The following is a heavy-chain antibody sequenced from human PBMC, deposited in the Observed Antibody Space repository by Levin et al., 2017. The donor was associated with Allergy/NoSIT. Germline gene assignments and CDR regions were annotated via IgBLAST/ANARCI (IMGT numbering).Heavy chain of an antibody. D-gene: IGHD2-15*01. Sequence: GSLRLSCAASGFNFGDYGMHWVRQAPGKGLEWVAVISYDAVSKYYADSVRDRFTISRDNSKNTLYLQMNSLRTEDTALYYCAKKYGLGSLYIWGQGTVVTVSS. CDR2: ISYDAVSK. CDR1: GFNFGDYG. J-gene: IGHJ3*02. V-gene: IGHV3-30*18. CDR3: AKKYGLGSLYI.